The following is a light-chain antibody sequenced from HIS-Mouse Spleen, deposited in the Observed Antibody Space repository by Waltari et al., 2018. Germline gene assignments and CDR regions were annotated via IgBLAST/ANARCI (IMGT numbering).Light chain of an antibody. Sequence: QSALTQPPSASGSPGQPVTISCTGTSSDAGGYTHVPWYQQHPGKAPKLLIYEVSKRPSGVPDRFSGSKSGNTASLTVSGLQAEDEADYYCSSYAGSNNLVFGGGTKLAVL. CDR3: SSYAGSNNLV. J-gene: IGLJ2*01. V-gene: IGLV2-8*01. CDR2: EVS. CDR1: SSDAGGYTH.